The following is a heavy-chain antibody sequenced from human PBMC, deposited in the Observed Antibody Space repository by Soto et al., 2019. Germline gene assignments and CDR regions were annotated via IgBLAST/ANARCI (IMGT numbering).Heavy chain of an antibody. Sequence: GGSLRLSCAASGFTFSSYSMNWVRQAPGKGLEWVSSISSSSSYIYYADSVKGRFTISRGNAKNSLYLQMNSLRAEDTAVYYCAREEAYCGGDCYSGAFDIWGQGTMVTVSS. J-gene: IGHJ3*02. CDR1: GFTFSSYS. V-gene: IGHV3-21*01. CDR2: ISSSSSYI. D-gene: IGHD2-21*02. CDR3: AREEAYCGGDCYSGAFDI.